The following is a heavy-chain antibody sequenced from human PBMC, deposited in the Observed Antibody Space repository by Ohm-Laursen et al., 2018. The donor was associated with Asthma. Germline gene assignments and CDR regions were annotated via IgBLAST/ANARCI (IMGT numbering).Heavy chain of an antibody. J-gene: IGHJ4*02. D-gene: IGHD3-16*01. CDR1: GFTFNSYG. CDR2: ISYDGSNK. CDR3: AKERADDRGYFDY. Sequence: SLRLSCTATGFTFNSYGMHWVRQAPGKGLEWVAVISYDGSNKYYADSVKGRFTISRDNSKNTLYLQMNSLRAEDTAVYYCAKERADDRGYFDYWGQGTLVTVSS. V-gene: IGHV3-30*18.